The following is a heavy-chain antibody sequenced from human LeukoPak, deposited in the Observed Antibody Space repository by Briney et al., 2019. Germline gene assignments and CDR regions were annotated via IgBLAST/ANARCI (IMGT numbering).Heavy chain of an antibody. D-gene: IGHD3-22*01. CDR3: ATYLYASSAFDS. CDR2: INEDGREK. J-gene: IGHJ5*01. CDR1: GFTFSRFW. V-gene: IGHV3-7*05. Sequence: GGSPRLSCAVSGFTFSRFWMSWVRQAPGKGLEWLANINEDGREKYYVDSVKGRFTISRDNAKNSLSLQMDSLRAEDTAVYYCATYLYASSAFDSWGRGTLVAASS.